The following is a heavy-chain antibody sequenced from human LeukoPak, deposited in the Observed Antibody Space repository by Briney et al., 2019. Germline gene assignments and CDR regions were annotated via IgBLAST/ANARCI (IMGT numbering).Heavy chain of an antibody. CDR1: GFTFSSYS. CDR2: ISSSSSYI. Sequence: GGSLRLSCAASGFTFSSYSMNWVRQAPGKGLEWVSSISSSSSYIYYADSVKGRFTISRDNAKNSLYLQMNSLRAEDTAVYYCARDGVRLHRGFFDYWGQGALVTVSS. D-gene: IGHD3-16*01. V-gene: IGHV3-21*01. CDR3: ARDGVRLHRGFFDY. J-gene: IGHJ4*02.